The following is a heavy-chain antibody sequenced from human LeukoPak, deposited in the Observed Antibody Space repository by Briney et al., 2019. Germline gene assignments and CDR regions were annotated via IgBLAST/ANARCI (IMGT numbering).Heavy chain of an antibody. CDR1: GYTFTSYA. Sequence: VSVKVSCKASGYTFTSYAMHWVRQAPGQRLEWMGWINAGNGNTKYSQKFQGRVTITRDTSASTAYMELSSLRSEDTAVYYCAREGGLNVLRYFDWLGSFDYWGQGTLVTVSS. D-gene: IGHD3-9*01. CDR2: INAGNGNT. V-gene: IGHV1-3*01. CDR3: AREGGLNVLRYFDWLGSFDY. J-gene: IGHJ4*02.